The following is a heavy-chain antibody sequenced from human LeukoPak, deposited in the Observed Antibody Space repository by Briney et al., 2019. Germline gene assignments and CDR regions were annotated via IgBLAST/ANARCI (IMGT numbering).Heavy chain of an antibody. J-gene: IGHJ4*02. Sequence: ASVKVSCKASGYTFTGYYMHWVRQAPGQGLEWMGWMNPNSGNTGYAQKFQGRVTITRNTSISTAYMELSSLRSEDTAVYYCARGPPSSCFFDHWGKGPLVTVSS. V-gene: IGHV1-8*03. CDR3: ARGPPSSCFFDH. CDR1: GYTFTGYY. D-gene: IGHD2-15*01. CDR2: MNPNSGNT.